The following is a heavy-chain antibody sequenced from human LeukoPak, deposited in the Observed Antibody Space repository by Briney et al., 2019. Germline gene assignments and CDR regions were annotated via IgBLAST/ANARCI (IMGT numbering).Heavy chain of an antibody. CDR2: ISSSGSTI. Sequence: GGSLRLSCAASGFTFSSYEMNWVRQAPGKGLEWVSYISSSGSTIYYADSVKGRFTISRDNAKNSLYLQMNSLRAEDTAVYYCAREKEGYCSRTSCYLDYYYYYMDVWGKGTTVTISS. V-gene: IGHV3-48*03. CDR3: AREKEGYCSRTSCYLDYYYYYMDV. D-gene: IGHD2-2*01. J-gene: IGHJ6*03. CDR1: GFTFSSYE.